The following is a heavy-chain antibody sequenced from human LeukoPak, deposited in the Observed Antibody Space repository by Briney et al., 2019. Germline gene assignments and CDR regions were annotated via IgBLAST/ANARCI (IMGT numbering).Heavy chain of an antibody. CDR2: IIPIFGIA. CDR1: GGTFSSYA. D-gene: IGHD3-10*01. V-gene: IGHV1-69*13. CDR3: ARNYITMVRGVAYYYGMDV. J-gene: IGHJ6*02. Sequence: ASVKVSCKASGGTFSSYAISWVRQAPGQGLEWMGGIIPIFGIANYAQKFQGRVTITADESTSTAYMELSSLRSEDTAVYYCARNYITMVRGVAYYYGMDVWGQGTTVTVSS.